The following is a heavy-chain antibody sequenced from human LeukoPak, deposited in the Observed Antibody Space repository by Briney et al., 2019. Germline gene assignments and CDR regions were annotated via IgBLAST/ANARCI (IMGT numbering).Heavy chain of an antibody. CDR3: VREDTPATANY. Sequence: GGSLRLFCGASGFNFANHAMSWVRQTAGKGLEWVSAISGGGDITYYADSVKGRFTISRDNSKDTLFLQMHSLRPGDTAVYYCVREDTPATANYWGQGTLVTISS. D-gene: IGHD2-21*02. J-gene: IGHJ4*02. CDR2: ISGGGDIT. V-gene: IGHV3-23*01. CDR1: GFNFANHA.